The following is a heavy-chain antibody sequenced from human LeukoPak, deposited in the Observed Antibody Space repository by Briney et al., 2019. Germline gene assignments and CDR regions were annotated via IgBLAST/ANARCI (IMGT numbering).Heavy chain of an antibody. D-gene: IGHD3-22*01. Sequence: PETLSLTCTVSGASISSYYWSWIRQPPGKGLEWIGYIYYSGSTNYNPSLKSRVTISVDTSKNQFSLKLSSVTAADTAVYYCARGHDSSGYYYWGQGTLVTVSS. V-gene: IGHV4-59*01. J-gene: IGHJ4*02. CDR1: GASISSYY. CDR2: IYYSGST. CDR3: ARGHDSSGYYY.